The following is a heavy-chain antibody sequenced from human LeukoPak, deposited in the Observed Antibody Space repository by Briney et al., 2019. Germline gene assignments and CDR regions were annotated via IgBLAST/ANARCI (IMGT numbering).Heavy chain of an antibody. V-gene: IGHV3-23*01. CDR3: AKGKYYYDSSGSHGYYFDY. D-gene: IGHD3-22*01. Sequence: GGSLRLSCAASGFTFSSYAMRWVRQAPGKGLEWVSAISGSGGSTYYADSVKGRFTISRDNSKNTLYLQMNSLRAEDTAVYYCAKGKYYYDSSGSHGYYFDYWGQGTLVTVSS. J-gene: IGHJ4*02. CDR2: ISGSGGST. CDR1: GFTFSSYA.